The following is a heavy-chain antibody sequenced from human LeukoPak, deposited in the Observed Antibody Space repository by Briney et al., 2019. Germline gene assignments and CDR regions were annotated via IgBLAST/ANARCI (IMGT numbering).Heavy chain of an antibody. V-gene: IGHV3-21*01. Sequence: PGGSLRLSCAASGFTFSSYNMNWVRQAPGKGLEWVSSISSSSNYIYYADSVKGRFTISRDNAKNSLYLQMNSLRVEDTAVYYCARGRRAFDIWGQGTMVTVSS. CDR1: GFTFSSYN. J-gene: IGHJ3*02. CDR3: ARGRRAFDI. CDR2: ISSSSNYI.